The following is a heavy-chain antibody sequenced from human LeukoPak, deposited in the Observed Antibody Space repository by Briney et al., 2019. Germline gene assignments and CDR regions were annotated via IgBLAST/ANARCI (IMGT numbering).Heavy chain of an antibody. CDR1: GGTFSSYA. CDR3: FSMATIITGSFDD. Sequence: ASVKVSCKASGGTFSSYAISWVRQAPGQGLEWMGGIIPIFGTANYAQKFQGRVTITADESTSTAYMELSSLRSEDTAVYYCFSMATIITGSFDDWGQGTLVTVSS. J-gene: IGHJ4*02. D-gene: IGHD5-24*01. V-gene: IGHV1-69*01. CDR2: IIPIFGTA.